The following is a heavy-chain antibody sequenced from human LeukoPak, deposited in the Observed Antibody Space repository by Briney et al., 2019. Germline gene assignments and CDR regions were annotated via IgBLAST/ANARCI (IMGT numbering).Heavy chain of an antibody. D-gene: IGHD3-3*01. CDR3: ARDISTIFGVASS. J-gene: IGHJ5*02. Sequence: SVKVSCKASGGTFSSYAISWVRQAPGQGLEWMGGIIPIFGTANYAQKFQGRVTITADKSTSTAYMELSSLRSEDTAVYYCARDISTIFGVASSWGQGTLVTVSS. CDR2: IIPIFGTA. CDR1: GGTFSSYA. V-gene: IGHV1-69*06.